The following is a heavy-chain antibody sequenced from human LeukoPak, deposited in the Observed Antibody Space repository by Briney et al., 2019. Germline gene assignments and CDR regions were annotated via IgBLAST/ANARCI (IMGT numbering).Heavy chain of an antibody. V-gene: IGHV3-7*01. Sequence: PGGSRRLSCAASGFTISSSWMSWVRQAPGKGLEWVANLKQEGNEKYYVDSVKGRFTISRDNAKNSLYLQMNGLRAEDTAVYYCAATPHWGQGTLLTVSS. J-gene: IGHJ4*02. CDR3: AATPH. CDR2: LKQEGNEK. CDR1: GFTISSSW.